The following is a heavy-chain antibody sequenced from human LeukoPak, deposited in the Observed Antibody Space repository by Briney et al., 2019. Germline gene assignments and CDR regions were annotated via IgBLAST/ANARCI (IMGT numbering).Heavy chain of an antibody. D-gene: IGHD2-15*01. J-gene: IGHJ6*02. CDR1: GFTFSSYA. CDR3: ATGVGCSGGTCYSGHGMDV. CDR2: LSGSGANT. Sequence: GGSLRLSCAASGFTFSSYAMSWVRQAPGKGLEWVSALSGSGANTYYADSVKGRFTISRDNSKNTLYLQVNSLRAEDTAVYYCATGVGCSGGTCYSGHGMDVWGQGTTVTVSS. V-gene: IGHV3-23*01.